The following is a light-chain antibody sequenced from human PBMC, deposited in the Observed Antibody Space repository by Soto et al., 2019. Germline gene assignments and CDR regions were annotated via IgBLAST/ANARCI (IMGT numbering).Light chain of an antibody. Sequence: EIVLTQSPGTLSVSPCERTTLSFSASQSVNNYLAWYQQKPGQAPRLLIYDTSNRATGIPARFSGSASGTDFTLTISSLEPEDFAVYYCHQRANWPWTFGQGTKVDIK. CDR2: DTS. J-gene: IGKJ1*01. CDR1: QSVNNY. V-gene: IGKV3-11*01. CDR3: HQRANWPWT.